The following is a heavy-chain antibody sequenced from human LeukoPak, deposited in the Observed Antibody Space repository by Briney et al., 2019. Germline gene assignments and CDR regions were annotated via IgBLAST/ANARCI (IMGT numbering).Heavy chain of an antibody. Sequence: GGSLRLSCAASGFMFSSFWMSWVRQAPGQGLQWVATINQDGSEKYYVDSLKGRFTISRDNAKNSLYLQMNTLRVEDTALYYCARVRWSGESWGQGTLVTVSP. J-gene: IGHJ5*02. CDR1: GFMFSSFW. V-gene: IGHV3-7*01. D-gene: IGHD3-10*01. CDR3: ARVRWSGES. CDR2: INQDGSEK.